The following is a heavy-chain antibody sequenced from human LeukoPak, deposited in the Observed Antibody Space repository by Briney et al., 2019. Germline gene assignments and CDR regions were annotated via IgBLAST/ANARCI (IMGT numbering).Heavy chain of an antibody. Sequence: ASVKVSCKASGCTFTSYDINWVRQATGQGLEWMGWMNPNSGNTGYAQKFQGRVTMTRNTSISTAYMELSSLRSEDTAVYYCTSTRVDTTMVTDYWGQGTLVTVSS. CDR2: MNPNSGNT. CDR1: GCTFTSYD. D-gene: IGHD5-18*01. J-gene: IGHJ4*02. CDR3: TSTRVDTTMVTDY. V-gene: IGHV1-8*01.